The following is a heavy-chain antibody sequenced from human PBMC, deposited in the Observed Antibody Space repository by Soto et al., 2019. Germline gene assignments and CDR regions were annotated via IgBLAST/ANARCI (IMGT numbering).Heavy chain of an antibody. V-gene: IGHV3-23*01. CDR2: ITDSGGST. CDR3: AKLYWNPRYFDY. Sequence: EVQLLESGGGLLQPGGSLRLSCAASGFTFSSVAMAWVRQAPGKGLEWVSSITDSGGSTDYADSVKGRFTISRDNSRNTLYLQMNSLRADDTAVYYCAKLYWNPRYFDYWGQETRVTISS. J-gene: IGHJ4*02. D-gene: IGHD1-1*01. CDR1: GFTFSSVA.